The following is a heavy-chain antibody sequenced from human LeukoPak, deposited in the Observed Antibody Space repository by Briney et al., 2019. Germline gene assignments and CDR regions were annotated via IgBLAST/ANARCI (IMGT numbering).Heavy chain of an antibody. V-gene: IGHV4-59*01. D-gene: IGHD3-10*01. J-gene: IGHJ5*02. CDR2: IYYSGST. CDR1: GGSISSYY. Sequence: SETLSLTCTVSGGSISSYYWSWIRQPPGKGLEWIGYIYYSGSTNYNPSLKSRVTISVDTSKNQFSLKLSSVTAADTAVYYCARDRGLLWFGESPGWFDPWGQGTLVTVSS. CDR3: ARDRGLLWFGESPGWFDP.